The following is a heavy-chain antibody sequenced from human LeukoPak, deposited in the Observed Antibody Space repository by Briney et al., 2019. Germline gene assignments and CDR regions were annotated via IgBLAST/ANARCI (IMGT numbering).Heavy chain of an antibody. CDR3: ATSARMAFDI. CDR1: GFSFRSYT. D-gene: IGHD1-14*01. CDR2: ISYDGSNK. J-gene: IGHJ3*02. V-gene: IGHV3-30*04. Sequence: QSGGSLRLSCAASGFSFRSYTMHWVRQAPGKGLEWVAVISYDGSNKYYADSVKGRFTISRDNSKNTLYLQMNSLRAEDTAVYYCATSARMAFDIWGQGTMVTVSS.